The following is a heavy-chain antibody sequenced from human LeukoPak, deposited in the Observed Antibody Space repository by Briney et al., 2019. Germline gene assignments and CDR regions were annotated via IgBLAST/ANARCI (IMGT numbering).Heavy chain of an antibody. V-gene: IGHV1-2*02. D-gene: IGHD3-22*01. CDR1: GYTFTDYY. J-gene: IGHJ4*02. Sequence: ASVKVSCKASGYTFTDYYMHWVRQAPGQGLEWMGWLNPNSGGTNYAQNFQGRVTMTRDTSIDTAYMDLSRLSSDDTAVYYCARGPYYYDTSGNFDDWGQGTLVTVSS. CDR3: ARGPYYYDTSGNFDD. CDR2: LNPNSGGT.